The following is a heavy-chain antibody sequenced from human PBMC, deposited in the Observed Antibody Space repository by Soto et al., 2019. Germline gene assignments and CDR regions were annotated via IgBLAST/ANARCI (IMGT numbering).Heavy chain of an antibody. CDR1: GYTFTSYY. V-gene: IGHV1-46*01. D-gene: IGHD2-15*01. J-gene: IGHJ6*02. CDR3: ARDLGYCSGGSCYNYYYGMDV. CDR2: INPSGGST. Sequence: ASVKVSCKASGYTFTSYYMHWVRQSPGQGLEWMGIINPSGGSTSYAQKFQGRVTMTRDTSTSTVYMELSSLRSEDTAVYYCARDLGYCSGGSCYNYYYGMDVWGQGTTVTVSS.